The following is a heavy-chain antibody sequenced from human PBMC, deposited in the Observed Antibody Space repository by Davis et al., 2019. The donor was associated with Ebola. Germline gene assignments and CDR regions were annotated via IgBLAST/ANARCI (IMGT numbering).Heavy chain of an antibody. D-gene: IGHD4-17*01. V-gene: IGHV4-39*01. CDR1: GGSIRSSNSY. J-gene: IGHJ5*02. CDR3: ARLGLDGDYALNWFDP. Sequence: SETLSLTCTASGGSIRSSNSYWGSIRQPPGKGLEWIGSSHSSGRTYYNPSLKSRVTISVDTSKNQFSLKLSSVTATDTAIYYCARLGLDGDYALNWFDPWGQGTLVTVSS. CDR2: SHSSGRT.